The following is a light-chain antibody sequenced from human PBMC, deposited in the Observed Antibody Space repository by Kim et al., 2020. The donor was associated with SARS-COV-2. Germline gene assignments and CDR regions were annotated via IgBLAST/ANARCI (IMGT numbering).Light chain of an antibody. J-gene: IGKJ2*01. Sequence: LPPEERSTPSCRASHSLTSNYVACYQQKPGQAPKLLIYGASSRATGIPDRFSGSGSGTDFTLTISRLEPEDSAVFYCQQYGWSPYTFGQGTKLEI. CDR3: QQYGWSPYT. CDR2: GAS. V-gene: IGKV3-20*01. CDR1: HSLTSNY.